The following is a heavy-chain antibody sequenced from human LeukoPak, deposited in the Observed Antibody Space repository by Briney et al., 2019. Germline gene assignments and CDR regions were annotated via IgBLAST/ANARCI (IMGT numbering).Heavy chain of an antibody. J-gene: IGHJ6*02. Sequence: GGSLRLSCAASGFTFSSYGMHWVRQAPGKGLEWVAVISYDGSNKYYADSVKGRFTITRDNSKNTLYLQMNSLRAEDTAVYYCAKHAMVRGVIVYYYGMDVWGQGTTVTVSS. CDR1: GFTFSSYG. CDR2: ISYDGSNK. D-gene: IGHD3-10*01. V-gene: IGHV3-30*18. CDR3: AKHAMVRGVIVYYYGMDV.